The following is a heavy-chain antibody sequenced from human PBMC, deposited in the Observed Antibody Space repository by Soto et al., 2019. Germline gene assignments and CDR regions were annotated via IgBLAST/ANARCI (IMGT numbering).Heavy chain of an antibody. CDR2: ITGSGRST. Sequence: PGGSLRLSCAASGFTFDNYAMNWVRQAPGKGLEWVSGITGSGRSTYYADSVKGRFTISRDNSKSTVYLEMNSLRADDTAVYYCAKRMNYYGPSASFLPTLGYWGKGTLVTVSS. D-gene: IGHD3-10*01. J-gene: IGHJ4*02. CDR3: AKRMNYYGPSASFLPTLGY. V-gene: IGHV3-23*01. CDR1: GFTFDNYA.